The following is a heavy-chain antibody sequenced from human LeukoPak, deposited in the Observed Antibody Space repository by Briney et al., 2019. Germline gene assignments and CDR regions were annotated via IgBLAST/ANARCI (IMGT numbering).Heavy chain of an antibody. Sequence: SETLSLTCTVSGGSISSYDWNWIRQPPGKGLEWIGYIYYSGSTNYNPSLKSRVTISVDTSKNQFSLKLSSVTAADTAVYFCARLRGYTDGPPAYWGQGTLVTVSP. J-gene: IGHJ4*02. CDR2: IYYSGST. D-gene: IGHD5-18*01. CDR3: ARLRGYTDGPPAY. V-gene: IGHV4-59*08. CDR1: GGSISSYD.